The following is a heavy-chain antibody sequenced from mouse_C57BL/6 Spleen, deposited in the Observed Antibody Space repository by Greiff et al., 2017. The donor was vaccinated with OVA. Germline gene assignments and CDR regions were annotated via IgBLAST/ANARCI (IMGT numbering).Heavy chain of an antibody. CDR1: GYSITSGYY. CDR3: ARTTTVVVDY. D-gene: IGHD1-1*01. J-gene: IGHJ2*01. V-gene: IGHV3-6*01. CDR2: ISYDGSN. Sequence: EVHLVESGPGLVKPSQSLSLTCSVTGYSITSGYYWNWIRQFPGNKLEWMGYISYDGSNNYNPSLKNRISITRDTSKNQFFLKLNSVTTEDTATYYCARTTTVVVDYWGQGTTLTVSS.